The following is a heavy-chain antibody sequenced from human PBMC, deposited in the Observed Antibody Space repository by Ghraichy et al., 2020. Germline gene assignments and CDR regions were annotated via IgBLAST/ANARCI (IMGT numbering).Heavy chain of an antibody. V-gene: IGHV3-7*03. CDR2: MNQDGSEK. CDR3: ARIFGYCSGGDCYSYYDY. Sequence: GGSLRLSCAASGFTFSTYWMSWVRQAPGTGLEWVANMNQDGSEKYFVDSVKGRFSISRDNAKNSLYLQMNSLRAEDTAVYYCARIFGYCSGGDCYSYYDYWGQGALVTVSS. J-gene: IGHJ4*02. CDR1: GFTFSTYW. D-gene: IGHD2-15*01.